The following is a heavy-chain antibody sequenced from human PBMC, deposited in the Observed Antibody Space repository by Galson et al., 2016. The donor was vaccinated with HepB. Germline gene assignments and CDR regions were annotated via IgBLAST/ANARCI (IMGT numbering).Heavy chain of an antibody. J-gene: IGHJ2*01. CDR1: GCSVSSDTW. CDR2: AYHSGHS. V-gene: IGHV4-4*02. Sequence: SETLSLTCAVSGCSVSSDTWWSWVRQSPGKGLEWIAEAYHSGHSNYNPALKTRLIMSVDSSKNAISLKLTPVTAADTAVYYCAKNGPAHSGGWHCGLWGRGTLVTVSS. CDR3: AKNGPAHSGGWHCGL. D-gene: IGHD6-25*01.